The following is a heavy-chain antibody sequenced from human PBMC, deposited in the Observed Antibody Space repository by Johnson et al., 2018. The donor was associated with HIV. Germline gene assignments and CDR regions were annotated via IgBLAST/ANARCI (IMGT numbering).Heavy chain of an antibody. CDR3: AREGAWELRPGAFDI. D-gene: IGHD1-7*01. V-gene: IGHV3-66*01. CDR1: GFTFDDYG. CDR2: IYSGGST. Sequence: VQLVESGGGVERRGGSLRLSCAASGFTFDDYGMSWVRQAPGKGLEWVSVIYSGGSTYYADSVKGRFTISRDNSKNTLYLQMNSLRAEDTAVYYCAREGAWELRPGAFDIWGQGTMVTVSS. J-gene: IGHJ3*02.